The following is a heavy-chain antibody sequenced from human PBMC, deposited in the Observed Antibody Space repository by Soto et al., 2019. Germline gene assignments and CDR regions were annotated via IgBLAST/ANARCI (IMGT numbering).Heavy chain of an antibody. D-gene: IGHD2-8*01. J-gene: IGHJ6*02. CDR3: ERRKSDCTNGVCYGMDV. Sequence: PGESLKISCKGSGYSFTSYWISWVRQMPGKGLEWMGRIDPSDSYTNYSPSFQGHVTISADKSISTAYLQWSSLKASDTAMYYCERRKSDCTNGVCYGMDVWGQGTTVTVSS. CDR1: GYSFTSYW. V-gene: IGHV5-10-1*01. CDR2: IDPSDSYT.